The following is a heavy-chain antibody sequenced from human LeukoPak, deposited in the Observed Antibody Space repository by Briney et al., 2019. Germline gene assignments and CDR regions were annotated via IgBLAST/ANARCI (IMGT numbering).Heavy chain of an antibody. CDR1: GGSISSYY. V-gene: IGHV4-59*01. Sequence: PSETLSLTCTVSGGSISSYYWSWIRQPPGRGLEWIGYIYYSGSTNYNPSLKSRVTISVDTSKNQFSLKLSSETAADTAVYYCAREGLDAFDIWGQGTMVTVSS. CDR2: IYYSGST. CDR3: AREGLDAFDI. J-gene: IGHJ3*02.